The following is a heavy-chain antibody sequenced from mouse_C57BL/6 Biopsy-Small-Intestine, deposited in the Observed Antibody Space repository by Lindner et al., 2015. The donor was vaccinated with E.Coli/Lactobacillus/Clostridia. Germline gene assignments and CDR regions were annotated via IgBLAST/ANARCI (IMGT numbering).Heavy chain of an antibody. CDR2: ILPGSGST. CDR1: GYTFNGYW. Sequence: VQLQESGPELVKPGASVKLSCKATGYTFNGYWIEWVKQRPGHGLEWIGEILPGSGSTNYNEKFKGKATFTADSSSNTAYMQLSGLTTEDSAIYYCARRFYYGSSDSWGQGTTLTVSS. V-gene: IGHV1-9*01. D-gene: IGHD1-1*01. J-gene: IGHJ2*01. CDR3: ARRFYYGSSDS.